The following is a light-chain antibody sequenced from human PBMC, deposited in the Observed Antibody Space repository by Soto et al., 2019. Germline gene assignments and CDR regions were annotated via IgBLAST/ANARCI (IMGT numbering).Light chain of an antibody. CDR3: AAWDDSLIDYV. CDR2: SNN. V-gene: IGLV1-44*01. Sequence: VLTQPPSASATPGHTVTISCSGSTSHIGRNTVNWYQQLPGTAPKLLIYSNNQRPSGVPDRFSGSKSGTSASLAISGLQSEDEADYYCAAWDDSLIDYVFGPGTKVTVL. CDR1: TSHIGRNT. J-gene: IGLJ1*01.